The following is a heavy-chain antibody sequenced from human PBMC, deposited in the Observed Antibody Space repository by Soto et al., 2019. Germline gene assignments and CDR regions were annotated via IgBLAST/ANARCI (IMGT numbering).Heavy chain of an antibody. V-gene: IGHV4-31*03. CDR1: GGSISSGGYY. CDR3: ARVTYYYDSSGYDNTDDY. J-gene: IGHJ4*02. CDR2: IYYSGST. D-gene: IGHD3-22*01. Sequence: PSETLSLTCTVSGGSISSGGYYWSWIRQHPGKGLEWIGYIYYSGSTYYNPSLKSRVTISVDTSKNQSSLKLSSVTAADTAVYYCARVTYYYDSSGYDNTDDYWGQGTLVTVSS.